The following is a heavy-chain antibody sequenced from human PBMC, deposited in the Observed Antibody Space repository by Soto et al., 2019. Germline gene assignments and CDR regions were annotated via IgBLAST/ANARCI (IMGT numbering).Heavy chain of an antibody. V-gene: IGHV4-59*08. D-gene: IGHD3-9*01. J-gene: IGHJ4*02. CDR3: ASSTYDILTGYYTEFDY. Sequence: SETLSLTCIVSGDSINSYYWSWIRQPPGKGLEWIGYIYYSGSTNYNPSLKSRVTISVDTSKNQFSLKLSSVTAADTAVYYCASSTYDILTGYYTEFDYWGQGTLVTVSS. CDR1: GDSINSYY. CDR2: IYYSGST.